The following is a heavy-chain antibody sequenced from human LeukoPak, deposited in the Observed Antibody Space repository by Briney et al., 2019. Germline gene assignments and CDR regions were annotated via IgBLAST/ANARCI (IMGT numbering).Heavy chain of an antibody. CDR1: GYTFTSYA. CDR2: INAGNGNT. D-gene: IGHD5-18*01. V-gene: IGHV1-3*01. Sequence: ASVKVSCKASGYTFTSYAMHWVRQAPGQRLEWMGWINAGNGNTKYSQKFQGRVTMTRDTSTSTVYMELSSLRSEDTAVYYCARDPNTAMVHSHKRYYYGMDVWGQGTTVTVSS. J-gene: IGHJ6*02. CDR3: ARDPNTAMVHSHKRYYYGMDV.